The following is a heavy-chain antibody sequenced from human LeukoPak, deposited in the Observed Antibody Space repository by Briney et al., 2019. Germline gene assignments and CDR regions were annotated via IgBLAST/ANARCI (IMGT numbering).Heavy chain of an antibody. CDR2: IYYRGNT. D-gene: IGHD1-7*01. V-gene: IGHV4-39*07. CDR1: GGSIFSSNSY. J-gene: IGHJ6*03. CDR3: ARNNYNWNYVSYYYYMDV. Sequence: SETLSLTCTVAGGSIFSSNSYWGWIRQPPGKGVEWVGSIYYRGNTYYNASLKSRVTISVDTSKNQFSLKLSSVTAADTAVYYCARNNYNWNYVSYYYYMDVWGKGTTVTISS.